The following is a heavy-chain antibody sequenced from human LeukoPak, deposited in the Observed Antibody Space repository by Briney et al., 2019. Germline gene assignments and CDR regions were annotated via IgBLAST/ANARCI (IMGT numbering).Heavy chain of an antibody. V-gene: IGHV4-34*01. CDR1: GGPFSGYY. Sequence: SETLSLTCAVYGGPFSGYYWSWIRQPPGKGLEWIGEINHSGSTNYNPSLKSRVTISVDTSKNQFSLKLSSVTAADTAVYYCARGEKITIFGVVTRRWFDPWGQGTLVTVSS. CDR2: INHSGST. CDR3: ARGEKITIFGVVTRRWFDP. J-gene: IGHJ5*02. D-gene: IGHD3-3*01.